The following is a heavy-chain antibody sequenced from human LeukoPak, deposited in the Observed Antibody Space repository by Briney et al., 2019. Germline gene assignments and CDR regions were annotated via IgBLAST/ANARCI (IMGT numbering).Heavy chain of an antibody. Sequence: GGSLRLSCAASGFTLSSLWMRWVRQAPGKGLEWVANIKYDGSEKYYVDSVKGRFTISRDNAKNSLYLQMNSLRAEDTAVYCCAREDRAFDIWGQGTMVTVSS. CDR3: AREDRAFDI. CDR2: IKYDGSEK. CDR1: GFTLSSLW. V-gene: IGHV3-7*01. J-gene: IGHJ3*02.